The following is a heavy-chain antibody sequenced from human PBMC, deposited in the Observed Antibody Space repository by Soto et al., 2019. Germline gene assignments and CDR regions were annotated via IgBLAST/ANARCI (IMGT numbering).Heavy chain of an antibody. CDR3: ARRVQVWLPDYYGMDV. CDR2: ISTLNGNT. J-gene: IGHJ6*02. Sequence: QAQLVQSGPEVKKPGASVNVSCKASGYDYVTYAITWVRQRPGQGLEWMGWISTLNGNTNYAQNFQGRVTMTTDTATRIVHLELKSLRSGDTAVYYCARRVQVWLPDYYGMDVWGQGTTVTVSS. V-gene: IGHV1-18*01. D-gene: IGHD5-18*01. CDR1: GYDYVTYA.